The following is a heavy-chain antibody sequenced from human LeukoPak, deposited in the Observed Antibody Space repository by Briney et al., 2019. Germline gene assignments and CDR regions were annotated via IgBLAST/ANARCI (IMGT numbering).Heavy chain of an antibody. CDR2: ISSSSSTI. D-gene: IGHD3-10*01. CDR1: GFTFSSYS. CDR3: AREPRTGSVGY. Sequence: GGSLRLSCAASGFTFSSYSMNWVRQAPGKGLEWLSYISSSSSTIYYADAVKGRFTISRDNGKNSLYLQMNSLRAEDTAVYYCAREPRTGSVGYWGQGTLVTVSS. J-gene: IGHJ4*02. V-gene: IGHV3-48*04.